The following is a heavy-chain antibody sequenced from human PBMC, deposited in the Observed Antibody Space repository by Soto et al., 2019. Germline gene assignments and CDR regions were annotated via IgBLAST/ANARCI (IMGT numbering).Heavy chain of an antibody. CDR3: AGPYCSGGSCHDAFDI. D-gene: IGHD2-15*01. Sequence: GGSLRLSCAASGFTFSSYSMNWVRQAPGKGLEWVSYISSSSSTIYYADSVKGRFTISRDNAKNSLYLQMNSLRAEDTAVYYCAGPYCSGGSCHDAFDIWGQGTMVTVSS. CDR1: GFTFSSYS. J-gene: IGHJ3*02. V-gene: IGHV3-48*01. CDR2: ISSSSSTI.